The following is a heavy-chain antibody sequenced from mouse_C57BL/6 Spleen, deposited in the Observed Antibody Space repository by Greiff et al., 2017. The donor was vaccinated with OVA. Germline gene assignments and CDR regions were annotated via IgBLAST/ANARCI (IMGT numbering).Heavy chain of an antibody. CDR3: ASTDVAY. CDR2: IWSGGST. Sequence: VKLQQSGPGLVQPSQSLSITCTVSGFSLTSYGVHWVRQSPGKGLEWLGVIWSGGSTDYNAAFISRLSISKDNSKSQVFFKMNSLQADDTAIYYCASTDVAYWGQGTLVTVSA. V-gene: IGHV2-2*01. CDR1: GFSLTSYG. D-gene: IGHD2-3*01. J-gene: IGHJ3*01.